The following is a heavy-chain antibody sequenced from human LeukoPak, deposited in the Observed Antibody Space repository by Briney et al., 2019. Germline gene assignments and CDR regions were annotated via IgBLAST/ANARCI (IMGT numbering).Heavy chain of an antibody. V-gene: IGHV3-72*01. J-gene: IGHJ4*02. D-gene: IGHD3-22*01. CDR2: SKNKDYAYST. Sequence: PGGSLRLSCAASGFTSSDHHMDWVRQAPGKGLEWIGRSKNKDYAYSTVYAASVKGRFTFSRDDPKNSLYLQMNSLTTEDTAVYYCTRIFYYGTRGYYPDFWGQGTLVTVSS. CDR1: GFTSSDHH. CDR3: TRIFYYGTRGYYPDF.